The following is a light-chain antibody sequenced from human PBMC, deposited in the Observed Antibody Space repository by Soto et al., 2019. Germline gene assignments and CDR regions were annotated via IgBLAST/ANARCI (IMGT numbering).Light chain of an antibody. CDR1: QSISNY. J-gene: IGKJ1*01. V-gene: IGKV1-39*01. CDR2: AAS. CDR3: QQSLSPLWT. Sequence: DIQMTQSPSSLSASVGDRVTITCRASQSISNYLNWYQQKPGKAPKLLIYAASSMQSGVPSRFNGSSTEIDFTVTLDSLQPDGSATYCGQQSLSPLWTFAQGTKVEV.